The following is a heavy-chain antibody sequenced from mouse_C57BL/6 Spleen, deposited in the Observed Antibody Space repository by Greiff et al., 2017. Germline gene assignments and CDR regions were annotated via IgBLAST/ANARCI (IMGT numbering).Heavy chain of an antibody. CDR1: GYTFTGYG. J-gene: IGHJ3*01. CDR2: IYPRNGNT. D-gene: IGHD2-10*02. CDR3: TRKGLEGFAY. Sequence: VQLQQSGAELARPGASVKLSCKASGYTFTGYGISWVKQRTGQGLEWIGEIYPRNGNTHYNEKFKGKATLTADKSSSTAYMELRSLTSEDSAVXFCTRKGLEGFAYWGQGTLVTVSA. V-gene: IGHV1-81*01.